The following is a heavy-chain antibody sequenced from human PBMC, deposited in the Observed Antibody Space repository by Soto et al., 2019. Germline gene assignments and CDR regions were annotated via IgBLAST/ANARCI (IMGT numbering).Heavy chain of an antibody. D-gene: IGHD2-21*02. J-gene: IGHJ6*02. CDR2: INVGTGNT. Sequence: ASVKVSCKASGYIFTNYAIHWVRQAPGQRLEWVGWINVGTGNTKYSQNFQGRVTITRDTSATTAYMELSSLRSEDTAVYYCARGAGYCSGDCWNDYYYAMDVWGPGTTVTVSS. CDR1: GYIFTNYA. CDR3: ARGAGYCSGDCWNDYYYAMDV. V-gene: IGHV1-3*01.